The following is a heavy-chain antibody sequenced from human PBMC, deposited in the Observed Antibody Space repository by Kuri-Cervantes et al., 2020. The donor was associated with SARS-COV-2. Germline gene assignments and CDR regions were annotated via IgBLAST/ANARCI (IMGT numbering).Heavy chain of an antibody. V-gene: IGHV3-23*01. J-gene: IGHJ6*03. CDR3: AKPKPTFIVVPAASYYYMDV. D-gene: IGHD2-2*01. CDR2: ISGSGGST. CDR1: GFTSDDYG. Sequence: GESLKISCAASGFTSDDYGMSWVRQAPGKGLEWVSAISGSGGSTYYADSVKGRFTISRDNSKNTLYLQMNSLRAEDTAVYYCAKPKPTFIVVPAASYYYMDVWGKGTTVTVSS.